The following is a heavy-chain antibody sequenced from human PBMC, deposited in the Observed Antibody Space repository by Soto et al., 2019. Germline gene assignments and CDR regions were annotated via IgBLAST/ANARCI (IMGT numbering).Heavy chain of an antibody. CDR1: GFAFSTFS. CDR2: ISGTGGST. CDR3: AKSLGDTWNEYNFVH. D-gene: IGHD1-20*01. J-gene: IGHJ5*02. V-gene: IGHV3-23*01. Sequence: EVQVLESGGDLVQPGGSLRLSCAASGFAFSTFSMSWVRQAPGKGLEWVSGISGTGGSTYYADSVKGRFTISRANWKNALTLQMNSLSADDTAVYYCAKSLGDTWNEYNFVHWGEGTLVTVSS.